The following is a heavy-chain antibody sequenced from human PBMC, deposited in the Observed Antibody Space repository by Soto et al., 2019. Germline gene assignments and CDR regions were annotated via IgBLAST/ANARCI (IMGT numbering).Heavy chain of an antibody. V-gene: IGHV3-15*07. J-gene: IGHJ1*01. CDR2: IKSKTDGGTT. CDR1: GFSFSDHY. CDR3: TSFIN. Sequence: GGSLRLSCAASGFSFSDHYMHWVRQAPGKGLEWVGRIKSKTDGGTTDYAAPVKGRFTISRDDSRNTLNLQMTSLKTEDTAIYYCTSFINWGQGTLVTVSS. D-gene: IGHD3-16*02.